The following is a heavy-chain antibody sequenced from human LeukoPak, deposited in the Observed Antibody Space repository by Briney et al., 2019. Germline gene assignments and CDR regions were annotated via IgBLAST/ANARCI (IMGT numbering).Heavy chain of an antibody. Sequence: GGPLRPSCTASGFTFSTSSMNWVRQTPGKGLEWISYIRGSSTTIYYADSVKGRFTISRDNGRNSLYLQMNDVRAEDTGVYFCARDARSHCGTDACYGPYFDYWGQGSLVTVSS. CDR2: IRGSSTTI. J-gene: IGHJ4*02. CDR3: ARDARSHCGTDACYGPYFDY. V-gene: IGHV3-48*01. CDR1: GFTFSTSS. D-gene: IGHD2-2*01.